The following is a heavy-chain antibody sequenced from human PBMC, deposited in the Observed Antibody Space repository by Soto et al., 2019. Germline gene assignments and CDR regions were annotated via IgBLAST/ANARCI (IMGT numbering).Heavy chain of an antibody. CDR2: IYYSGST. CDR3: ARQGYSGYDLVLLDFDY. CDR1: GGSISSYY. J-gene: IGHJ4*02. D-gene: IGHD5-12*01. Sequence: SETLSLTCTVSGGSISSYYWSWIRQPPGKGLEWIGYIYYSGSTNYNPSLKSRVTISVDTSKNQFSLKLSSVTAADTAVYYCARQGYSGYDLVLLDFDYWGQGTLVTVSS. V-gene: IGHV4-59*08.